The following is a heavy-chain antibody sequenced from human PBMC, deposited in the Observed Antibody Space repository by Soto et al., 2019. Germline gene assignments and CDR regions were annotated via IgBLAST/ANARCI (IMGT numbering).Heavy chain of an antibody. CDR2: IRFDGSNI. J-gene: IGHJ4*02. V-gene: IGHV3-33*01. CDR1: ESIFRGYG. Sequence: QVQMVESGGGVVQPGGSLRLSCAVSESIFRGYGMHWVRQAPGKGLEWVAIIRFDGSNIHYADYVMGRFTISRDNSKNMLYLEMNNLRVEDTAVYYCARDGVGVTTFWGFLDYWGQGTPVTVSA. CDR3: ARDGVGVTTFWGFLDY. D-gene: IGHD3-10*02.